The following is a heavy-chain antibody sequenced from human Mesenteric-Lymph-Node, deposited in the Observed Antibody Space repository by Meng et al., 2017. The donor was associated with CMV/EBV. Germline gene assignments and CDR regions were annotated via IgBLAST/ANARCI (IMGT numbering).Heavy chain of an antibody. D-gene: IGHD1-26*01. V-gene: IGHV3-33*06. CDR2: IWSDGSNK. Sequence: GGSLRLSCAASGFTFSSYGMHWVRQAPGKGLEWVAVIWSDGSNKYYADSVKGRFTISRDNSKNTLYLQMNSLRAEDTAVYYCAKEPVGATFYFDYWGQGTLVTV. J-gene: IGHJ4*02. CDR1: GFTFSSYG. CDR3: AKEPVGATFYFDY.